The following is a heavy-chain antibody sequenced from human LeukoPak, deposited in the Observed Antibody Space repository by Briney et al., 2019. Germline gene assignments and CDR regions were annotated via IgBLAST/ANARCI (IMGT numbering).Heavy chain of an antibody. Sequence: GGSLRLSCAASGFTFSSYSMNWVRQAPGKGLEWVSYISSSSSTIYYADSVKGRFTISRDNAKNSLYPQMNSLRAEDTAVYYCAREDLAVRTKIYYYYMDVWGKGTTVTVSS. CDR1: GFTFSSYS. J-gene: IGHJ6*03. V-gene: IGHV3-48*04. D-gene: IGHD1-7*01. CDR3: AREDLAVRTKIYYYYMDV. CDR2: ISSSSSTI.